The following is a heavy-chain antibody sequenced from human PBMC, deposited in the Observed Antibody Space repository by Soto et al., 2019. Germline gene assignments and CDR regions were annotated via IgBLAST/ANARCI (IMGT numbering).Heavy chain of an antibody. CDR2: IYYSGNT. CDR1: GGSISSSSYY. V-gene: IGHV4-39*07. J-gene: IGHJ4*02. D-gene: IGHD3-10*01. CDR3: ARVGYYYGSGSYYNTHDY. Sequence: SETLSLTCTVSGGSISSSSYYWGWIRQPPGKGLECIGSIYYSGNTYYNPSLKSRVTISVDTSKNQFSLKLSSVTAADTAVYYCARVGYYYGSGSYYNTHDYWGQGTLVTVPS.